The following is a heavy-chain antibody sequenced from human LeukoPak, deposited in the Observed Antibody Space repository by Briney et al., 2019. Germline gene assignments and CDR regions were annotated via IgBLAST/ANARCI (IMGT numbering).Heavy chain of an antibody. CDR2: IYTSGSI. D-gene: IGHD3-9*01. J-gene: IGHJ4*02. V-gene: IGHV4-4*07. CDR3: ARDTFWLGKYYFDY. Sequence: SETLSLTCSVSGGSMSSYYWSWIRQPAGKGLEWIGRIYTSGSINYNPSLKTRLTMSVDTSKKQFSLKLSSVTAADTAVYYCARDTFWLGKYYFDYWGQGTLVTVSS. CDR1: GGSMSSYY.